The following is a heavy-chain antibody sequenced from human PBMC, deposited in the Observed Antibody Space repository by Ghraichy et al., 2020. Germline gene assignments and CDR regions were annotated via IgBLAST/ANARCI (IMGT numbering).Heavy chain of an antibody. CDR2: SYRGDSS. V-gene: IGHV3-53*01. D-gene: IGHD6-6*01. CDR1: GFNVSSNY. Sequence: GGSLRLSCTASGFNVSSNYMSWVRQAPGKGLEWVSVSYRGDSSYYAGAVKGRFTMSRDNSKNTVDLQMNSVRVEDTAVYYCARVGPSSTSYAMDVWGQGNTVTVSS. J-gene: IGHJ6*02. CDR3: ARVGPSSTSYAMDV.